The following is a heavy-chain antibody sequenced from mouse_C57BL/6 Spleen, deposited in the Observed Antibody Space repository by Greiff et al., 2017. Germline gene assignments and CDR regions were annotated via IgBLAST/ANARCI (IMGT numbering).Heavy chain of an antibody. V-gene: IGHV1-82*01. CDR2: IYPGDGDT. CDR1: GYAFSSSW. Sequence: QVQLKESGPELVKPGASVKISCTASGYAFSSSWMNWVKQRPGKGLEWIGRIYPGDGDTNYNGKFKGKATLTADKSSSTAYMQLRGLTSEDSAVXSWASAQDFAYWGQGTLVTVSA. CDR3: ASAQDFAY. D-gene: IGHD3-2*02. J-gene: IGHJ3*01.